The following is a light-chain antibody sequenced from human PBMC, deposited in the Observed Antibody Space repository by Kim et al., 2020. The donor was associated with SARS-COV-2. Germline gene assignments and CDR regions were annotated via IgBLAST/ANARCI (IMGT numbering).Light chain of an antibody. CDR1: SSDVGGYNY. CDR3: SSYTSSSTRV. CDR2: DVS. J-gene: IGLJ2*01. Sequence: QSALTQPASVSGSPGQSITISCTGTSSDVGGYNYVCWYQQHPGKAPKLMIYDVSNRPSGVSNRFSGSKSVNTASLTISGLQAEDEADYYCSSYTSSSTRVFGGGTQLTVL. V-gene: IGLV2-14*03.